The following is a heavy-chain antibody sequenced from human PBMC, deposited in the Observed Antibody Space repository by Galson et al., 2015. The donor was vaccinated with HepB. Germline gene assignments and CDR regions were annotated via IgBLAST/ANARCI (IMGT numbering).Heavy chain of an antibody. Sequence: SLRLSCAASGFTYSSYAMSWVRQAPGKGLEWVSGISGSGGSTYYADSVKGRFTISRDNSKNTLYLQMNSLRAEDTAVYYCAKDSSIVGANGSPYYYYMDVWGKGTTVTVSS. J-gene: IGHJ6*03. CDR2: ISGSGGST. CDR3: AKDSSIVGANGSPYYYYMDV. V-gene: IGHV3-23*01. D-gene: IGHD1-26*01. CDR1: GFTYSSYA.